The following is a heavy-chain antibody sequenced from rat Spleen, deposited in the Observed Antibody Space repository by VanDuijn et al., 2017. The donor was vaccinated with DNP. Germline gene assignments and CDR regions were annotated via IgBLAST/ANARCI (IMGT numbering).Heavy chain of an antibody. V-gene: IGHV5-31*01. J-gene: IGHJ3*01. CDR3: TKTGGNWVAH. CDR2: ITGGSGTT. D-gene: IGHD1-11*01. Sequence: EVQLVESGGDLVQPGRSLKLSCVASGFTFNYYWMAWIRQVPGKGLEWIASITGGSGTTSYPDSVKGRFTISRDNAKPSLYLQMDSLRSEDTATYYCTKTGGNWVAHWGQGTLVTVSS. CDR1: GFTFNYYW.